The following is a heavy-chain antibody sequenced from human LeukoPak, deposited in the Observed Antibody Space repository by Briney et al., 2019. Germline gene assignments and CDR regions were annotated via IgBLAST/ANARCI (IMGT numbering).Heavy chain of an antibody. D-gene: IGHD5-24*01. CDR2: ISGSGVTT. Sequence: GGSLRLSCAASGFTFSNYAMTWVRQAPGKGLEWVSVISGSGVTTYYADSVKGRFTISRDNSKNTLYLQINSLRAEDTALYYCAKECRDDYNLVAFDIWGQGTMVTVSS. CDR1: GFTFSNYA. J-gene: IGHJ3*02. CDR3: AKECRDDYNLVAFDI. V-gene: IGHV3-23*01.